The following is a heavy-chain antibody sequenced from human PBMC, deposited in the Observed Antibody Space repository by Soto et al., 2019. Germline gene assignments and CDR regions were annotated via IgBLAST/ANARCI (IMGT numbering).Heavy chain of an antibody. CDR3: ARGATGTTPVDY. V-gene: IGHV1-69*13. CDR2: IIPIFGTA. J-gene: IGHJ4*02. D-gene: IGHD1-1*01. CDR1: GGTFSSYA. Sequence: SVKVSCKASGGTFSSYAISWVRQAPGQGLEWMGGIIPIFGTANYAQKFQGRGTITADESTSTEYMELSSLRSEDTAVYYCARGATGTTPVDYWGQGTLVTVS.